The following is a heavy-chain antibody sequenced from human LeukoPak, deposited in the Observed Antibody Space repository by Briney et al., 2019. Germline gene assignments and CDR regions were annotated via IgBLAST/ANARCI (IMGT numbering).Heavy chain of an antibody. CDR2: INHSGST. CDR3: ARGLRLGDYFDY. D-gene: IGHD3-16*01. Sequence: GSLRLSCVASGFPFSSYWMTWIRQPPGKGLEWIGEINHSGSTNYNPSLKSRVTISVDTSKNQFSLKLSSVTAADTAVYYCARGLRLGDYFDYWGQGTLVTVSS. J-gene: IGHJ4*02. CDR1: GFPFSSYW. V-gene: IGHV4-34*01.